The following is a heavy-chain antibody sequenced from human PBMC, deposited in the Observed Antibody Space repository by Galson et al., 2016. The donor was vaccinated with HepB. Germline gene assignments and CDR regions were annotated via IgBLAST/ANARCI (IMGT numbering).Heavy chain of an antibody. CDR3: ARDMVVGLQSWLDP. J-gene: IGHJ5*02. D-gene: IGHD2-21*01. V-gene: IGHV3-11*06. CDR1: GFNFADYY. Sequence: SLRLSCAASGFNFADYYMTWIRQAPGKGLEWLSYISSSGSYTNYGESVKGRFTISRDNTKNSLYLEMYSLRPDDTAVYYCARDMVVGLQSWLDPWGQGTLVTVSS. CDR2: ISSSGSYT.